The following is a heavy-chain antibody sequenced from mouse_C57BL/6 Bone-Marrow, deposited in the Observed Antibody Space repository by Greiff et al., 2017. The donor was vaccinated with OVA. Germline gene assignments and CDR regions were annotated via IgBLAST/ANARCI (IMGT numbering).Heavy chain of an antibody. D-gene: IGHD2-4*01. Sequence: EVKLMESGGGLVQPGGSLSLSCAASGFTFTDYYMSWVRQPPGKALEWLGFIRNKANGYTTEYSASVKGRCTISRDNSQSILYIQMNALRAEDSATYYCARYYDYDGWFAYWGQGTLVTVSA. CDR2: IRNKANGYTT. CDR1: GFTFTDYY. V-gene: IGHV7-3*01. CDR3: ARYYDYDGWFAY. J-gene: IGHJ3*01.